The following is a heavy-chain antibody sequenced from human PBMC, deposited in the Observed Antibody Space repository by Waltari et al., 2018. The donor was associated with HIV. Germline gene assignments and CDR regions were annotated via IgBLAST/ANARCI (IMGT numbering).Heavy chain of an antibody. CDR3: AREGLPFYYYYYMDV. V-gene: IGHV3-30*01. Sequence: QVQLVESGGGVVQPGRSLRLSCAASGFTFSSYLLPWVRQAPGKGLEWVAIISYDGSNENYADSVRGRFTISRVNSKNTLYLRMNNLRAEDTAVYYCAREGLPFYYYYYMDVWGQGTTVTVSS. J-gene: IGHJ6*03. CDR1: GFTFSSYL. CDR2: ISYDGSNE.